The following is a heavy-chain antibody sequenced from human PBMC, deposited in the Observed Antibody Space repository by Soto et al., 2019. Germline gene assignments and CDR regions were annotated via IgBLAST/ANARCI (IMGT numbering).Heavy chain of an antibody. CDR3: ARERGGRYDSSGYYYFDY. D-gene: IGHD3-22*01. Sequence: GGSLRLSCAASGFTFSSYEMNWVRQAPGKGLEWVSYISSSGSTIYYADSVKGRFTISRDNAKNSLYLHMNSLRAEGTGVYDCARERGGRYDSSGYYYFDYWGQGTLVTVSS. CDR1: GFTFSSYE. V-gene: IGHV3-48*03. CDR2: ISSSGSTI. J-gene: IGHJ4*02.